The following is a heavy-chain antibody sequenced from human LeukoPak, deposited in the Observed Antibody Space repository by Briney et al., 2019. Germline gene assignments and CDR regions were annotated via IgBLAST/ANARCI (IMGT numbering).Heavy chain of an antibody. CDR2: IYSGGST. CDR3: ARDIRGPPDYYYYYYMDV. J-gene: IGHJ6*03. D-gene: IGHD3-3*02. V-gene: IGHV3-53*05. CDR1: GFTVSSNY. Sequence: GGSLRLSCAASGFTVSSNYMNWVRQAPGKGLEWVSVIYSGGSTYYADSVKGRFTISRDNSKNTLYLQMNSLRAEDTAVYYCARDIRGPPDYYYYYYMDVWGKGTTVTVSS.